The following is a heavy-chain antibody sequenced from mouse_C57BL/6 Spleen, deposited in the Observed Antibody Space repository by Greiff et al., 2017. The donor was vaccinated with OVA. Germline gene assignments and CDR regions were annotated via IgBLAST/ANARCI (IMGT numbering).Heavy chain of an antibody. CDR3: ASDYGNYVPCARDY. CDR1: GYTFTSYW. D-gene: IGHD2-1*01. V-gene: IGHV1-59*01. J-gene: IGHJ4*01. CDR2: IDPSDSYT. Sequence: QVQLQQPGAELVRPGTSVKLSCKASGYTFTSYWMHWVKQRPGQGLEWIGVIDPSDSYTNYNQKFKGKATLTVDTSSSTAYMQLSSLTSEDSAVYYCASDYGNYVPCARDYWGQGTSVTVSS.